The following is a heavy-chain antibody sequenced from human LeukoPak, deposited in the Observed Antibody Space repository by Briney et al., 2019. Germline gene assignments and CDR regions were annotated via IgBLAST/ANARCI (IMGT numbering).Heavy chain of an antibody. CDR1: GGSFSGYY. J-gene: IGHJ4*02. Sequence: SETLSLTCVVYGGSFSGYYWSWIRQPPGKGLEWIGEINHSGSTNYNPSLKSRVTISVDTSKNQFSLKLSSVTAADTAVYYCASSYYYDSSGYYSFDYWGQGTLVTVSS. V-gene: IGHV4-34*01. CDR2: INHSGST. CDR3: ASSYYYDSSGYYSFDY. D-gene: IGHD3-22*01.